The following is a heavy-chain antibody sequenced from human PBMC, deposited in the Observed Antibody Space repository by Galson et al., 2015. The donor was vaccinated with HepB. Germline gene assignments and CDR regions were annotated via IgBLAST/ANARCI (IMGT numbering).Heavy chain of an antibody. CDR3: ARDYGHSSSWYLSWSGPLYYGMDV. Sequence: ETLSLTCTVSGGSISSYYWSWIRQPPGKGLEWIGYIYYSGSTNYNPSLKSRVTISVDTSKNQFSLKLSSVTAADTAVYYCARDYGHSSSWYLSWSGPLYYGMDVWGQGTTVTVSS. D-gene: IGHD6-13*01. CDR1: GGSISSYY. J-gene: IGHJ6*02. CDR2: IYYSGST. V-gene: IGHV4-59*01.